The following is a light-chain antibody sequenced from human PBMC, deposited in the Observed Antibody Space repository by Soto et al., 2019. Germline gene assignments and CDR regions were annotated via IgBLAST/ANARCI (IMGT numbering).Light chain of an antibody. J-gene: IGLJ2*01. CDR3: SSHAGTYTLI. CDR1: SSDVGGYNF. CDR2: DVT. V-gene: IGLV2-11*01. Sequence: QSALTQPRSVSGSPGQSVTISCTGTSSDVGGYNFVSWYQQHPDKAPKLMLYDVTKRPSGVPDRFSGSKSGNTASLTISGLQAEDEAVYYCSSHAGTYTLIFGGGTKLTVL.